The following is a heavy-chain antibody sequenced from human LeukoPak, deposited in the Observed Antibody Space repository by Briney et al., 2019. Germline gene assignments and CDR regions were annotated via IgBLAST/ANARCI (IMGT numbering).Heavy chain of an antibody. Sequence: GGSLRLSCAASGFTVSNNYMSWVRQAPGKGLEWVSVIYSGGSTYYADSVKGRFTISRDNSKNTLYLQMSSLRAEDTAVYYCARALGAASCYYDSSGYYYLDYWGQGTLVTVSS. J-gene: IGHJ4*02. CDR1: GFTVSNNY. CDR3: ARALGAASCYYDSSGYYYLDY. V-gene: IGHV3-66*01. D-gene: IGHD3-22*01. CDR2: IYSGGST.